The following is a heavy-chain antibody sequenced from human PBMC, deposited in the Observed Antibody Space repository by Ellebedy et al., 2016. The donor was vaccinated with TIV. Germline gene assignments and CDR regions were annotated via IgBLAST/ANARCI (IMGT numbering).Heavy chain of an antibody. Sequence: AASVKVSCKASGGTFSSYAISWVRQAPGQGLEWMGGIIPIFGTANYAQKFQGRVTITADESTSTAYMELSSLRSEDTAVYYCASDASGSYQNDAFDIWGQGTMVTVSS. CDR1: GGTFSSYA. V-gene: IGHV1-69*13. D-gene: IGHD1-26*01. CDR3: ASDASGSYQNDAFDI. J-gene: IGHJ3*02. CDR2: IIPIFGTA.